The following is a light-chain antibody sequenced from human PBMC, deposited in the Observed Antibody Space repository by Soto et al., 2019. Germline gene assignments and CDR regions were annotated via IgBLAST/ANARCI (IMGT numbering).Light chain of an antibody. V-gene: IGKV4-1*01. Sequence: VVGQSPDALSVSLVEGATVGFKSSQIFLYSSNNKNYLAWYQQKPGQPPKLLIYWASTRESGVPDRFSGSGSGTDFTLTISSLQAEDVAVYYCQQHSRPPRTSGQPTTVDLK. CDR2: WAS. J-gene: IGKJ1*01. CDR3: QQHSRPPRT. CDR1: QIFLYSSNNKNY.